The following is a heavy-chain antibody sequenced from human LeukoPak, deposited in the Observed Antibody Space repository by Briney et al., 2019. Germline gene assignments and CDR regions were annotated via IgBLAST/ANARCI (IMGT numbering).Heavy chain of an antibody. D-gene: IGHD2-21*01. CDR2: INPNSGGT. J-gene: IGHJ6*02. CDR1: GYTFTGYY. CDR3: ARSGVNYYYGMDV. V-gene: IGHV1-2*02. Sequence: ASVKVSCKASGYTFTGYYMHWVRQAPGQGLEWMGWINPNSGGTNYARKFQGRVTMTRDTSISTAYMELSRLRSDDTAVYYCARSGVNYYYGMDVWGQGTTVTVSS.